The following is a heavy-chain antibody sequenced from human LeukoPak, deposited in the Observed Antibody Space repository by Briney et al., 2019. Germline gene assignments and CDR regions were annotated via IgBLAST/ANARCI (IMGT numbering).Heavy chain of an antibody. CDR1: GGSISSGGYY. D-gene: IGHD3-22*01. CDR2: IYYSGST. V-gene: IGHV4-31*03. Sequence: SETLSLNCTVSGGSISSGGYYWSWIRQHPGKGLEWIGYIYYSGSTYYNPSLKSRVTISVDTSKNQFSLKLSSVTAADTAVYYCASGPDDSLIFDPWGQGTLVTVSS. J-gene: IGHJ5*02. CDR3: ASGPDDSLIFDP.